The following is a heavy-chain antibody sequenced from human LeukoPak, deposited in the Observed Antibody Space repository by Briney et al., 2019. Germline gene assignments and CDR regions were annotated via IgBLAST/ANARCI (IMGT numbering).Heavy chain of an antibody. Sequence: SETLSLTCAVYGGSFSGYHWSWIRQPPGKGLEWIGEINYSGSTTNYNPSLKSRVTISVDRSKNQFSLKLSSVTAADTAVYYCARQSCSGGSCYPRPYWYFDLWGRGTLVTVSS. D-gene: IGHD2-15*01. J-gene: IGHJ2*01. V-gene: IGHV4-34*01. CDR2: INYSGSTT. CDR1: GGSFSGYH. CDR3: ARQSCSGGSCYPRPYWYFDL.